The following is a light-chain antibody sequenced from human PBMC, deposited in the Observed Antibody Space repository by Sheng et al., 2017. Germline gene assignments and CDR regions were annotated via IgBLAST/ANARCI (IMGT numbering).Light chain of an antibody. J-gene: IGKJ4*01. CDR3: QQYYRYPPLT. Sequence: AIRMTQSPSSLSASTGDRVTITCRASQGISDYLAWYQQKPGKAPKLLIYAASTLQSGVPSRFSGSGSGTDFTLTISRLQSEDFATYYCQQYYRYPPLTFGGGTRVEIK. CDR2: AAS. V-gene: IGKV1-8*01. CDR1: QGISDY.